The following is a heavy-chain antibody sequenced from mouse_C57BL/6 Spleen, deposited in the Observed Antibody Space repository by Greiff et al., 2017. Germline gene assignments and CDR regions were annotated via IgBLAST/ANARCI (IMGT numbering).Heavy chain of an antibody. J-gene: IGHJ2*01. V-gene: IGHV1-26*01. Sequence: EVQLQQSGPELVKPGASVKISCKASGYTFTDYYMNWVKQSHGKSLEWIGDINPNNGGTSYNQKFKGKATLTVDKSSSTAYMDLRSLTSEDSAVYYSARVGLRPYYFDYWGQGTTLTVSS. CDR1: GYTFTDYY. CDR2: INPNNGGT. D-gene: IGHD2-2*01. CDR3: ARVGLRPYYFDY.